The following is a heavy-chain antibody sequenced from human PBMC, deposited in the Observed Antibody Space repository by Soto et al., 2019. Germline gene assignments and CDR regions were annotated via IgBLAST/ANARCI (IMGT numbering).Heavy chain of an antibody. CDR2: IYPGDSDT. J-gene: IGHJ6*02. D-gene: IGHD3-9*01. CDR3: AHLLRYFDWLFPLADV. Sequence: GEFLKISCKGSGYSFTSYWIGWVRQMTGKGLEWMGIIYPGDSDTRYSPSFQGQVTISADKSISTAYLQWSSLKASDTATYYCAHLLRYFDWLFPLADVWVQGTTVTVSS. CDR1: GYSFTSYW. V-gene: IGHV5-51*01.